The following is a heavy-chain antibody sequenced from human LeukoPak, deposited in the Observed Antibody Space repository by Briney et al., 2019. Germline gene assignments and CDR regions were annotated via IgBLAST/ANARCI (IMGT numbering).Heavy chain of an antibody. CDR1: GYTFTSYY. J-gene: IGHJ4*02. Sequence: GASVKVSCKASGYTFTSYYMHWVRQAPGQGLEWMGIINPSGGSTSYAQKFQGRVTITADKSTSTAYMELSSLRSEDTAVYYCASDYYDSSGYYYDGQFDYWGQGTLVTVSS. CDR3: ASDYYDSSGYYYDGQFDY. CDR2: INPSGGST. V-gene: IGHV1-46*01. D-gene: IGHD3-22*01.